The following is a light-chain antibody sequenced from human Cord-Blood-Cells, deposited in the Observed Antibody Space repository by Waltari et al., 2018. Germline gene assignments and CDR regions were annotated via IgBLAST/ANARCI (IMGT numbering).Light chain of an antibody. CDR2: QDS. CDR3: QAWNSSTVV. CDR1: NLGDKY. J-gene: IGLJ2*01. Sequence: SYELTQPSFVTVPPGQTASTTFSGVNLGDKYACWYQPNPGQSHVLGIYQDSKRPSGIPVPFSGSNSGTTATLTISGPQAMDEADYYCQAWNSSTVVFGGGTKLTVL. V-gene: IGLV3-1*01.